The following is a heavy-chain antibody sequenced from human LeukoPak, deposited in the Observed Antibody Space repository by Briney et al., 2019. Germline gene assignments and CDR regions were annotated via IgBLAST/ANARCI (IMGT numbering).Heavy chain of an antibody. D-gene: IGHD2-15*01. CDR3: TTYVCSGGSCYYFDN. CDR2: IKSKTDGGTT. J-gene: IGHJ4*02. V-gene: IGHV3-15*01. CDR1: AFTFSGYS. Sequence: GGSLRLSCAASAFTFSGYSMNWVRQAPGKGLEWVGRIKSKTDGGTTDYAAPVKGRFTMSRDDSKNTLYLEMDSLKTEDTAVYYCTTYVCSGGSCYYFDNWGQGTLVTVSS.